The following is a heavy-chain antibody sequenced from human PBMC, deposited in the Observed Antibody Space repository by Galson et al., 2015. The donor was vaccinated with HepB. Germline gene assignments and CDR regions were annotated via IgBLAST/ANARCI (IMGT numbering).Heavy chain of an antibody. J-gene: IGHJ4*02. Sequence: SVKVSCKASGGTFSSYAISWVRQAPGQGLEWMGGIIPIFGTANYAQKFQGRVTITADESTSTAYMELSSLRSEDTAVYYCARAPCGGDCYDAINFDYWGQGTLVTVSS. CDR1: GGTFSSYA. V-gene: IGHV1-69*13. D-gene: IGHD2-21*01. CDR3: ARAPCGGDCYDAINFDY. CDR2: IIPIFGTA.